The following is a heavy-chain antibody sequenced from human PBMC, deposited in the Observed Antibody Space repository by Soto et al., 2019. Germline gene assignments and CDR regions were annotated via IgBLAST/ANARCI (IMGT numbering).Heavy chain of an antibody. CDR2: ISGSGGST. CDR1: GFTFSSYA. D-gene: IGHD6-13*01. J-gene: IGHJ6*02. CDR3: AKDLGPYLSSLRSNGMDV. V-gene: IGHV3-23*01. Sequence: GGSLILSCAASGFTFSSYAMSWVRQAPGKGLEWVSAISGSGGSTYYADSVKGRFTISRDNSKNTLYLQMNSLRAEDTAVYYCAKDLGPYLSSLRSNGMDVWGQGITVIVAS.